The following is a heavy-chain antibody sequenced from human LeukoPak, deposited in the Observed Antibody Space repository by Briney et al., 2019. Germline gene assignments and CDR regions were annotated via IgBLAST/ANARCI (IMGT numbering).Heavy chain of an antibody. CDR1: GFTFSDAY. D-gene: IGHD2-2*01. V-gene: IGHV3-15*01. CDR3: AKVSSGYQLPPGDY. J-gene: IGHJ4*02. CDR2: IKSKTDGGTV. Sequence: GGSLRLSCAASGFTFSDAYMSWVRQAPGKGLEWVGRIKSKTDGGTVDYAAPVKGRFTISRDDSENTLYLQMNSLRAEDTAVYYCAKVSSGYQLPPGDYWGQGTLVTVSS.